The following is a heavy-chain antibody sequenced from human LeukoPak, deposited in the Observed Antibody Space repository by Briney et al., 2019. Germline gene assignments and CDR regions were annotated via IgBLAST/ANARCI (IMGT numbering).Heavy chain of an antibody. D-gene: IGHD4-17*01. CDR1: GGSISSNS. CDR2: IYTSGST. V-gene: IGHV4-4*07. J-gene: IGHJ5*02. Sequence: SETLSLTCTVSGGSISSNSWSWIRQPAGKGLEWIGRIYTSGSTNYNPSLKSRVTMSLDTSKNQFSLQLSSVTAADTAVYYCARTVTVPTSWCCFDPWGRGTLVTVSS. CDR3: ARTVTVPTSWCCFDP.